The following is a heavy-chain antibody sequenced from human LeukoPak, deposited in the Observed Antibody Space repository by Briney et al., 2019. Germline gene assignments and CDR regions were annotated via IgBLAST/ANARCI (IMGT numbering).Heavy chain of an antibody. J-gene: IGHJ4*02. D-gene: IGHD6-13*01. Sequence: VASVKVSCKASGHTFTGYYMHWVRQAPGQGLEWMGWINPNSGGTNYAQKFQGRVTMTRDTSISTAYMELSRLRSDDTAVYDCARVQAHSSSWPVDYWGQGTLVTVSS. CDR2: INPNSGGT. CDR3: ARVQAHSSSWPVDY. CDR1: GHTFTGYY. V-gene: IGHV1-2*02.